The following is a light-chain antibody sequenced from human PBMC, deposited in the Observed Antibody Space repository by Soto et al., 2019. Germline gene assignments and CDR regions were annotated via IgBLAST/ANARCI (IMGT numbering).Light chain of an antibody. Sequence: EIVLTQSPGTLSLSPGERATLSCWASQNLYSSYLAWYQQKPGQAPRLLIYGASRRATGIPDRFSASGSGTDFTLTINRLEPEDFAMYYCQDYGDSPYTFGQGTKLEIK. CDR3: QDYGDSPYT. V-gene: IGKV3-20*01. CDR2: GAS. CDR1: QNLYSSY. J-gene: IGKJ2*01.